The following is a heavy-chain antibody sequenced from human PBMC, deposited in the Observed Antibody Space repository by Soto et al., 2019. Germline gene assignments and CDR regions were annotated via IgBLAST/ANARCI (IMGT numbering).Heavy chain of an antibody. Sequence: GGSLRLSCSASGFTFSSYAMSWVRQAPGKGLEWVSAISGSGGSTYYADSVKGRFTISRDNSKNTLYLQMNSLRAEDTAVYYCAKANRLGRVYDFDYWGQGTLVTVSS. J-gene: IGHJ4*02. CDR1: GFTFSSYA. D-gene: IGHD2-8*01. V-gene: IGHV3-23*01. CDR2: ISGSGGST. CDR3: AKANRLGRVYDFDY.